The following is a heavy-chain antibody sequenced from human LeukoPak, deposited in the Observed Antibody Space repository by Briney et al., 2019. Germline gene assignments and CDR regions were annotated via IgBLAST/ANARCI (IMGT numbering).Heavy chain of an antibody. CDR1: GFTFSSYA. V-gene: IGHV3-23*01. CDR2: ISGSGGST. J-gene: IGHJ4*02. D-gene: IGHD3-10*01. Sequence: GGSLRLSCAASGFTFSSYAMSWVRQAPGKGLEWVSAISGSGGSTYYADSVKGRFTISRDNSKNTLYPQMNSLRAEDTAVYYCAKEIHYGSGSPIDYWGQGTLVTVSS. CDR3: AKEIHYGSGSPIDY.